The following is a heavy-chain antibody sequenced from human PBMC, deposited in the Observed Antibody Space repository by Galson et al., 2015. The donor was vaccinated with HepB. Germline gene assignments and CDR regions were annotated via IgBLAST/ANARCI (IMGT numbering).Heavy chain of an antibody. CDR3: ARVPWGYCSSTSCYEY. CDR2: IYHSGST. Sequence: SETLSLTCTVSGYSISSGYYWGWIRQPPGKGLEWIGSIYHSGSTDYNPSLKSRVTISVDTSKNQFSLNLSSVTAADTAVYYCARVPWGYCSSTSCYEYWGQGTLVTVSS. D-gene: IGHD2-2*01. CDR1: GYSISSGYY. V-gene: IGHV4-38-2*02. J-gene: IGHJ4*02.